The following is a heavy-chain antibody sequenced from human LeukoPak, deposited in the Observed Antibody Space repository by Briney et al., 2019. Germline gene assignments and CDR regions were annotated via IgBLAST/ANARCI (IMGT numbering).Heavy chain of an antibody. D-gene: IGHD2-8*01. V-gene: IGHV4-59*08. J-gene: IGHJ4*02. CDR3: ARRGVLRVYATEYYFDY. Sequence: PSETLSLTCTVAGGSISSYYWSWIRQPPGKGLEWIGYIYYSGSTNYNPSLKSRVTISVDTSKNQSSLKLSSVTAADTAVYYCARRGVLRVYATEYYFDYWGQGTLVTVSS. CDR1: GGSISSYY. CDR2: IYYSGST.